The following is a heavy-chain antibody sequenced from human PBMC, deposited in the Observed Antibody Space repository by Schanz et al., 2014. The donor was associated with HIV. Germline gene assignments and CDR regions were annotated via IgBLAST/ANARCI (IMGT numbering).Heavy chain of an antibody. CDR1: GFTFDDYA. CDR2: ISWNSGSI. D-gene: IGHD4-17*01. J-gene: IGHJ4*02. CDR3: ACECDYGGNSCFDY. Sequence: EVQLVESGGGLVQPGRSLRLSCAASGFTFDDYAMHWVRQAPGKGLEWVSCISWNSGSIGYADSVKGRFTISRDNAKISLYLQMNSLRAEDTALYYCACECDYGGNSCFDYWGQGTLVTVSS. V-gene: IGHV3-9*01.